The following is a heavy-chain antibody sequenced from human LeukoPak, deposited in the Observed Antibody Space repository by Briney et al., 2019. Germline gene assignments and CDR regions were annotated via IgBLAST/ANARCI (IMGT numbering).Heavy chain of an antibody. Sequence: PSETLSLTCTVSGGSISSSSYYWGWIRQPPGKGLEWIGSIYYSGSTYYNPPLKSRVTISVDTSKNQFSLKLSSVTAADTAVYYCASNYDSYDYWGQGTLVTVSS. V-gene: IGHV4-39*01. D-gene: IGHD3-22*01. CDR1: GGSISSSSYY. J-gene: IGHJ4*02. CDR3: ASNYDSYDY. CDR2: IYYSGST.